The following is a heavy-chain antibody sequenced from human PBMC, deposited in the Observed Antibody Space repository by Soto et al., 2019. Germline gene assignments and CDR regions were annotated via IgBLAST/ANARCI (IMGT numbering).Heavy chain of an antibody. Sequence: PGGSLRLSCAASGFTFSSYAMSWVRQAPGKGLEWVSAISVSGGSTYYADSVKGRFTISRDNSKKTLYLQMNSLRAEDTAVYYCARGASGYYDSSGYYSPYYFDYWGQGTLVTVS. CDR1: GFTFSSYA. CDR3: ARGASGYYDSSGYYSPYYFDY. D-gene: IGHD3-22*01. J-gene: IGHJ4*02. V-gene: IGHV3-23*01. CDR2: ISVSGGST.